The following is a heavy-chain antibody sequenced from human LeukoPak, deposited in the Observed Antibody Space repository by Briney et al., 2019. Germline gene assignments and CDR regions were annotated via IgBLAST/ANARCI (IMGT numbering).Heavy chain of an antibody. CDR3: ARPRVVAATTSRAAFDI. V-gene: IGHV5-51*01. Sequence: SLKLSCKASGSTFTSSWIACVRQMGGKGLEWMGIIYPGDSDTRYSPSFQGQVTISADKSISTAYLQRSSLTASDTAMYFCARPRVVAATTSRAAFDIWGQGTLVSVSS. J-gene: IGHJ3*02. CDR1: GSTFTSSW. CDR2: IYPGDSDT. D-gene: IGHD2-15*01.